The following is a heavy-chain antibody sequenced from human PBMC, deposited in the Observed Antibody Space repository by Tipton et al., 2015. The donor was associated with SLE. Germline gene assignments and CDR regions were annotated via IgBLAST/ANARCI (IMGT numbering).Heavy chain of an antibody. V-gene: IGHV4-34*01. Sequence: TLSLTCAVYGGSFSGYYWSWIRQPPGKGLEWIGEINHSGSTNYNPSLKSRVTISVDTSKNQFSLKLSSVTAADTAVYYCARVSVSGWVGWTYYFDYWGQGTLVTVSS. J-gene: IGHJ4*02. CDR2: INHSGST. CDR1: GGSFSGYY. D-gene: IGHD6-19*01. CDR3: ARVSVSGWVGWTYYFDY.